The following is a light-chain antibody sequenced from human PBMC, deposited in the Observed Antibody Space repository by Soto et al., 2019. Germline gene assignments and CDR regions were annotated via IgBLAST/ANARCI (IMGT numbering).Light chain of an antibody. CDR1: QGISSA. Sequence: AIQLTQSPSSLSASVGDRVTITCRASQGISSALAWYQQKPGKAPKLLIYDASSLESGVPSRFIGSGSGTDFTLTISSLQPEDFATYYCQQFNNFMYTFGQGTKLEIK. CDR2: DAS. V-gene: IGKV1D-13*01. J-gene: IGKJ2*01. CDR3: QQFNNFMYT.